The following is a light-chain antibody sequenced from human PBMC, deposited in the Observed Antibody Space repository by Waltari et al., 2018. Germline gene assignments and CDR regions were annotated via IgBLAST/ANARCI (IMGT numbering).Light chain of an antibody. Sequence: QSVLTQPPSASGTPGQRVTISCSGSTSNIGGNTVNWYQQLPGTAPKPLIYSKNRRPSGVPDRFSGSKSGTSASLAISGLQSEDEADYHCAAWDDSLTGWMFGGGTKLTVL. CDR3: AAWDDSLTGWM. J-gene: IGLJ3*02. V-gene: IGLV1-44*01. CDR2: SKN. CDR1: TSNIGGNT.